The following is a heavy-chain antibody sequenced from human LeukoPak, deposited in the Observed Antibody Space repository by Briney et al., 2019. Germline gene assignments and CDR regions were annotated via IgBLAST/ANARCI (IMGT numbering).Heavy chain of an antibody. Sequence: GGSLRLSCAASGFTFDDYAVHWVRQAPGKGLEWVSGISWNSGSIGYADSVKGRFTISRDNAKNSLYLQMNSLRAEDTALYYCAKGTLIAAAGSFDYWGQGTLVTVSS. CDR1: GFTFDDYA. D-gene: IGHD6-13*01. CDR3: AKGTLIAAAGSFDY. CDR2: ISWNSGSI. J-gene: IGHJ4*02. V-gene: IGHV3-9*01.